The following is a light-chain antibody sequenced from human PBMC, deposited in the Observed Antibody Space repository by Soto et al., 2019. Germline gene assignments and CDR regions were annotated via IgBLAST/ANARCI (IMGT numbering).Light chain of an antibody. J-gene: IGLJ3*02. CDR1: NIGSKN. Sequence: LLSVSVALGQTATISCAITNIGSKNVHWYQQRPGLAPTLLIYRDDHRSSGTPERFSGSNSGHTATLTLSRAQAGDEADYYCQLWDTSTWMFGGGTQLTVL. V-gene: IGLV3-9*01. CDR2: RDD. CDR3: QLWDTSTWM.